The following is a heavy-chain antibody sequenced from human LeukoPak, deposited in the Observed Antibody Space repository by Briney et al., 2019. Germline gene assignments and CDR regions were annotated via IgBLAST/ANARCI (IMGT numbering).Heavy chain of an antibody. V-gene: IGHV4-4*07. J-gene: IGHJ4*02. CDR3: ARDAYSSGWYGYYFDY. Sequence: TSETLSLTCTVSGGSISSYYWSWIRQPAGKGLEWIGRIYTSGSTNYNPSLKSRVTMSVDTSKNQFSLKLSSVTAADTAVYYCARDAYSSGWYGYYFDYWGQGTLVTVSS. CDR1: GGSISSYY. CDR2: IYTSGST. D-gene: IGHD6-19*01.